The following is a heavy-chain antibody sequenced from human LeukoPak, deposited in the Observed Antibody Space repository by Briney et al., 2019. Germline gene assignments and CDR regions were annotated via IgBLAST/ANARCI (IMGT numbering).Heavy chain of an antibody. Sequence: KTSETLSLTCTVSGGSISSGDYYWSWIRQPPGKGLEWIGYIYYSGSTYYNPSLKSRVTISVDTSKNQFSLKLSSVTAADTAVYYCARSFYGGNSRWFDPWGQGTLVTVSS. CDR1: GGSISSGDYY. J-gene: IGHJ5*02. D-gene: IGHD4-23*01. CDR2: IYYSGST. CDR3: ARSFYGGNSRWFDP. V-gene: IGHV4-30-4*02.